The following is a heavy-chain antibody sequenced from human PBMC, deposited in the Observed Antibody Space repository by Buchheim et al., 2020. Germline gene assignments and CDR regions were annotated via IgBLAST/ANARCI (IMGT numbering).Heavy chain of an antibody. J-gene: IGHJ4*02. D-gene: IGHD3-10*01. CDR3: ARAFSAKVLLWFGELDYFDY. Sequence: QVQLQESGPGLVKPSQTLSLTCTVSGGSISSGGYYWSWIRQHPGKGLEWIGYIYYSGSTYYNPSLKSRVTISVDTSKNQFSLKLSSVTAADTAVHYCARAFSAKVLLWFGELDYFDYWGQGTL. CDR1: GGSISSGGYY. CDR2: IYYSGST. V-gene: IGHV4-31*03.